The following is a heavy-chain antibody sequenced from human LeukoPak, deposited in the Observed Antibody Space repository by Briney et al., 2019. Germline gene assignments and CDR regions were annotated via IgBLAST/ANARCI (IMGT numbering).Heavy chain of an antibody. J-gene: IGHJ5*02. CDR3: ARGPNKSDGGNTGSAWFDP. CDR2: MKPNSGNT. CDR1: VYTFTTYD. D-gene: IGHD4-23*01. Sequence: ASVKVSCKASVYTFTTYDINWVRQAPGQGLEWMGWMKPNSGNTGYAQKFQGRVTMTRNTSISTAYMELRSLRSEDTAVYYCARGPNKSDGGNTGSAWFDPWGQGTLVTVSS. V-gene: IGHV1-8*01.